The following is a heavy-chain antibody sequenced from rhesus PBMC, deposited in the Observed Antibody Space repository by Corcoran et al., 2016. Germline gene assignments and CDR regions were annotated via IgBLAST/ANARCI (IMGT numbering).Heavy chain of an antibody. CDR2: ISGSSGST. D-gene: IGHD6-13*01. CDR1: GGSFSGYY. V-gene: IGHV4-165*01. Sequence: QVQLQESGPGLVKPSETLSLTCAVSGGSFSGYYWGWIRQPPGKGLGWIGDISGSSGSTDYNPSLKSRVTISTDTSKNQFSLKLSSVTAADTAVYYCARDLRYSRRNYFDYWGQGVLVTVSS. CDR3: ARDLRYSRRNYFDY. J-gene: IGHJ4*01.